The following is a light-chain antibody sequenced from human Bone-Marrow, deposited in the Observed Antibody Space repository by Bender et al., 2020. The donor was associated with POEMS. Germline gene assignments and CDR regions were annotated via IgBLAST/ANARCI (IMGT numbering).Light chain of an antibody. Sequence: QSALTQPASVSGSPGQSITISCTGDISDIGKYDLLSWYQQYPGKVPKLIIYEASKRPSGVSNRFSGSKSGNTASLTISGLQTEDEADYYCCLYAGSTVFGSGTRVTVL. V-gene: IGLV2-23*01. J-gene: IGLJ1*01. CDR1: ISDIGKYDL. CDR2: EAS. CDR3: CLYAGSTV.